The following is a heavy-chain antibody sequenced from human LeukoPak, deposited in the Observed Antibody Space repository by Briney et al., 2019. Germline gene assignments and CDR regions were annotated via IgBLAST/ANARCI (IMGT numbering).Heavy chain of an antibody. CDR1: GFTFSSYG. V-gene: IGHV3-30*18. CDR3: AKELRFLEWLPYFDY. J-gene: IGHJ4*02. D-gene: IGHD3-3*01. CDR2: ISYDGSNK. Sequence: GGPLRLSCAASGFTFSSYGMHWVRQAPGKGLEWVAVISYDGSNKYYADSVKGRFTISRDNSKNTLYLQMNSLRAEDTAVYYCAKELRFLEWLPYFDYWGQGTLVTVSS.